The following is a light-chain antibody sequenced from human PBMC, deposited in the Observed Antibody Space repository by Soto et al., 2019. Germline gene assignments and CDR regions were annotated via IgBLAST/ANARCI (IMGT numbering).Light chain of an antibody. CDR2: AAS. CDR1: QSISNY. Sequence: DIQMTQSPFSLSASVGDRVTITCRASQSISNYLNWYQQKPGIAPKLLIYAASRLQSGVPSRFSGSGSGTDFTLTISSLQPEDFVTYYCQQSYTTPYTFGQGTKLEIK. CDR3: QQSYTTPYT. V-gene: IGKV1-39*01. J-gene: IGKJ2*01.